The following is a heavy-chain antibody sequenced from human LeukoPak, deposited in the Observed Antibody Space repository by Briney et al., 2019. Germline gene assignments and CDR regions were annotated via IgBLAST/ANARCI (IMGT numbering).Heavy chain of an antibody. CDR3: ARAFSSGYWFDP. CDR1: GGSTTSSSYY. J-gene: IGHJ5*02. CDR2: MFHGGST. Sequence: PSETLSLTCTVSGGSTTSSSYYWVWIRQPPGEGLEWIGSMFHGGSTYDNPSLKSRVTISGDTSKNQFSLKLTSVIATDTAIYYCARAFSSGYWFDPWGQGTLDAVSS. V-gene: IGHV4-39*01. D-gene: IGHD3-22*01.